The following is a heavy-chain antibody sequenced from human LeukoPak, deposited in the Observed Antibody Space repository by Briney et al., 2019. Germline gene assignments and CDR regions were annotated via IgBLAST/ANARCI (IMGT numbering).Heavy chain of an antibody. V-gene: IGHV3-48*01. CDR2: ISSSSNII. D-gene: IGHD6-13*01. J-gene: IGHJ4*02. CDR3: ASWAGTAAGFSGPFDY. Sequence: GGSLRLSCAVSGFTFNSHSMNWVRQAPGKGLEWLSHISSSSNIIYYADSVKGRFTISRDNAKNSLYLQMNSLRAEDTAVYYCASWAGTAAGFSGPFDYWGQGTVVTVSS. CDR1: GFTFNSHS.